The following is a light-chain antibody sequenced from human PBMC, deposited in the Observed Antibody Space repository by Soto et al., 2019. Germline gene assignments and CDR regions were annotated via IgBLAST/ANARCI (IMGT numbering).Light chain of an antibody. CDR2: EVT. CDR1: SSDVGGYNY. Sequence: QSALTQPPSASGSPGQSVSISCTGTSSDVGGYNYVSWYQQHPGKAPKLMIYEVTKRPSGVPDRFSGSKSGNTASLTVSGLQAEDEADYYCSSYAGSNNDFFGTGTKVTVL. CDR3: SSYAGSNNDF. V-gene: IGLV2-8*01. J-gene: IGLJ1*01.